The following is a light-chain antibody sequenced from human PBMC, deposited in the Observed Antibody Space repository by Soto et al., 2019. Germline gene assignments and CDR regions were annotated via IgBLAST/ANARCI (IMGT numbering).Light chain of an antibody. V-gene: IGLV2-14*01. CDR3: SSYTSSSTLRV. CDR2: DVS. Sequence: QSVLNQPSSGFGSPGQSLTISCPGNNNDVGGYNYVSWYQQHPGKAPKLMIYDVSNRPSGVSNRFSGSKSGNTASLTISGLQAEDEADYYCSSYTSSSTLRVFGTGTKVTVL. CDR1: NNDVGGYNY. J-gene: IGLJ1*01.